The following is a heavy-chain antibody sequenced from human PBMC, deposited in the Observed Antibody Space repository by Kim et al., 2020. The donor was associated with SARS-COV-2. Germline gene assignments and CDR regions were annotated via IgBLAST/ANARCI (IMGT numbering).Heavy chain of an antibody. D-gene: IGHD4-17*01. CDR3: AREGDYGDYYVYFDY. Sequence: SVKVSCKASGGTFSSYAISWVRQAPGQGLEWMGGIIPIFGTANYAQKFQGRVTITADESTSTAYMELSSLRSEDTAVYYCAREGDYGDYYVYFDYWGQGTLVTVSS. CDR1: GGTFSSYA. J-gene: IGHJ4*02. V-gene: IGHV1-69*13. CDR2: IIPIFGTA.